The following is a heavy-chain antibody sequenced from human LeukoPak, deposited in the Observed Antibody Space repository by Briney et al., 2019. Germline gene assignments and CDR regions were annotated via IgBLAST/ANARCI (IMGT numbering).Heavy chain of an antibody. J-gene: IGHJ4*02. D-gene: IGHD1-1*01. CDR3: ARGATGTTFDY. CDR2: INWNGGST. Sequence: WIRQPPGKGLEWVSGINWNGGSTGYTDSVKGRFTISRDNAKNSLYLQMSSLRAEDTALYYCARGATGTTFDYWGQGTLVTVSS. V-gene: IGHV3-20*03.